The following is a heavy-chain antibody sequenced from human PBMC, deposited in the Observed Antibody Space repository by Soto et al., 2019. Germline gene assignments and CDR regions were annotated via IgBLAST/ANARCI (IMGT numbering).Heavy chain of an antibody. Sequence: SVKVSCKASGGTFSSYAISWVRQAPGQGLEWMGGIIPIFGTANYAQKFQGRVTITADESTSTAYMELSSLRSEDTAVYYCARDAYYYDSSGYYYPSYYFDYWGQGTLVTVSS. V-gene: IGHV1-69*13. CDR2: IIPIFGTA. CDR3: ARDAYYYDSSGYYYPSYYFDY. J-gene: IGHJ4*02. CDR1: GGTFSSYA. D-gene: IGHD3-22*01.